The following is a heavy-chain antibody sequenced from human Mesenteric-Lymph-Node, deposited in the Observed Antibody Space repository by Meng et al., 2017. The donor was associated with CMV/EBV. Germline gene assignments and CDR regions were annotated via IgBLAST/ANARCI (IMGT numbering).Heavy chain of an antibody. J-gene: IGHJ5*02. D-gene: IGHD7-27*01. Sequence: ASVKVSCKASGYTFTGYYMHWVRQAPGQGLEWMGWISAYNGNTNYAQKFQGRVTMTTDTSTSTAYMELRSLRSDDTAVYYCARETWGFDPWGQGTLVTVSS. CDR3: ARETWGFDP. CDR2: ISAYNGNT. V-gene: IGHV1-18*04. CDR1: GYTFTGYY.